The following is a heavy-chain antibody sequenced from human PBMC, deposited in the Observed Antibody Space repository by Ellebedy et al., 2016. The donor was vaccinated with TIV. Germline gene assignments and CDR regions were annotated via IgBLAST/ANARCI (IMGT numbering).Heavy chain of an antibody. D-gene: IGHD2-2*01. CDR2: ISGSGGST. Sequence: GESLKISCAASGFTFSSYAMSWVRQAPGKGLEWVSAISGSGGSTYYADSVKGRFTISRDNSKNTLYLQMNSLRAEDTAVYYCAKDHGVVVPAAMRHPDYWGQGTLVTVSS. CDR3: AKDHGVVVPAAMRHPDY. CDR1: GFTFSSYA. J-gene: IGHJ4*02. V-gene: IGHV3-23*01.